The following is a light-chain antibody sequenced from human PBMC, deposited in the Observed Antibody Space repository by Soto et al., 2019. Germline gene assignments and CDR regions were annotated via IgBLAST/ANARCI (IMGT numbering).Light chain of an antibody. CDR3: QTWGTGIHWV. V-gene: IGLV4-69*01. CDR1: SGHSNYA. CDR2: LNSDGSH. Sequence: QAVVTQSPSASASLGVSVKLTCTLSSGHSNYAVAWHQQQPEKGPRYLMKLNSDGSHSKGDGIPDRFSGSSSGAERYLTISSLQSEDEADYYCQTWGTGIHWVFGGGTKLTVL. J-gene: IGLJ3*02.